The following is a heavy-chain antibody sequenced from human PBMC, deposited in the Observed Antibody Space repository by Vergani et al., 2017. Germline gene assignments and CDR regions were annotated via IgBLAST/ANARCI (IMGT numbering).Heavy chain of an antibody. Sequence: QVQLQESGPGLVKPSQTLSLTCTVSGGSISSYYWSWIRQPPGKGLEWIGYIYYSGSTNYNPSLKSRVTISVDTSKNQFSLKLSAWTAADTAVYYGARDGARYCSGGSCYDYYYGMDVWGQGTTVTVSS. J-gene: IGHJ6*02. D-gene: IGHD2-15*01. CDR3: ARDGARYCSGGSCYDYYYGMDV. V-gene: IGHV4-59*01. CDR1: GGSISSYY. CDR2: IYYSGST.